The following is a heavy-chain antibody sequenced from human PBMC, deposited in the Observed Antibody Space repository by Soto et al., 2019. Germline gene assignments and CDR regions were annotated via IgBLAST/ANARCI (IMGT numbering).Heavy chain of an antibody. CDR1: GGSISSGGYY. V-gene: IGHV4-61*08. J-gene: IGHJ6*02. D-gene: IGHD1-26*01. CDR2: INHSGST. CDR3: ARAREDSYYYYGLDV. Sequence: PSETLSLTCAVSGGSISSGGYYWTWIRQPPGTGLEWIGEINHSGSTNYNPSLKSRVTISVDTSKNQFSLQLSSVTAADTAVYYCARAREDSYYYYGLDVWGQGTTVTVS.